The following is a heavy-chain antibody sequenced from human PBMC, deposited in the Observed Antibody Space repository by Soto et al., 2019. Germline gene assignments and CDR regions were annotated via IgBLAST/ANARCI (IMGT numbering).Heavy chain of an antibody. CDR2: ISAYNGNT. Sequence: ASVKVSCKPSGYTFTSYGISWVRQAPGQGLEWMGWISAYNGNTNYAQKLQGRVTMTTDPSTSTAYMELRSLRSDDTAVYYCARDNYYGSGIKDFDYWGQGTLVTVSS. CDR1: GYTFTSYG. J-gene: IGHJ4*02. CDR3: ARDNYYGSGIKDFDY. D-gene: IGHD3-10*01. V-gene: IGHV1-18*01.